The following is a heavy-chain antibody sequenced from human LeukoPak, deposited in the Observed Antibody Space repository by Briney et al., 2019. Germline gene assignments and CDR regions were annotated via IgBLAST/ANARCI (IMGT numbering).Heavy chain of an antibody. CDR1: GFTFSNFA. V-gene: IGHV3-23*01. CDR3: AREGSNYYYDSSGYPFYFDY. D-gene: IGHD3-22*01. Sequence: PGGSLRLSCAASGFTFSNFAISWVRQAPGKGLEWVSAISDSGGSTYYADSVKGRFTISRDNSKNTLYLQMNSLRAEDTAVYYCAREGSNYYYDSSGYPFYFDYWGQGTLVTVSS. J-gene: IGHJ4*02. CDR2: ISDSGGST.